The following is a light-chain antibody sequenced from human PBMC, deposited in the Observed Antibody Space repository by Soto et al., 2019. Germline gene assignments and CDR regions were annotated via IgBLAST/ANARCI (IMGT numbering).Light chain of an antibody. Sequence: EIVMTQSPVTLSVSPLEIATLSCSSSQSVGSNLAWYQQKPGQAPRLLIYGASTRATGIPARFSGSGSGTEFTLTISSLQSEDFAVYYCQQHNNWPPWKFGQGTKVDIK. CDR2: GAS. CDR3: QQHNNWPPWK. J-gene: IGKJ1*01. V-gene: IGKV3-15*01. CDR1: QSVGSN.